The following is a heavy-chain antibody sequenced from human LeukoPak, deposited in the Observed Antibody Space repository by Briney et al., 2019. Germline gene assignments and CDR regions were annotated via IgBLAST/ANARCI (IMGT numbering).Heavy chain of an antibody. D-gene: IGHD2-2*02. J-gene: IGHJ6*02. CDR2: ISAYNGNT. V-gene: IGHV1-18*01. CDR1: GFTFTSYG. Sequence: ASVKVCCKASGFTFTSYGISWVRRAPGQGLERMGWISAYNGNTNYAQKLQGRVTMTTDTSTSTAYMELRSLRSDDTAVYYCARSGYCSSTSCYTVEYYYYYGVDVWGQGTTVTVSS. CDR3: ARSGYCSSTSCYTVEYYYYYGVDV.